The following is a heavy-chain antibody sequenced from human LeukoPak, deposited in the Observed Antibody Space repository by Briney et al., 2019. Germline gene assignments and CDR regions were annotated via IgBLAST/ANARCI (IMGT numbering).Heavy chain of an antibody. CDR2: INHSGST. J-gene: IGHJ3*02. CDR3: ARGSRRSSGWNPRRAFDI. D-gene: IGHD6-19*01. CDR1: GGSFSGYY. V-gene: IGHV4-34*01. Sequence: SETLSLTCAVYGGSFSGYYWSWIRQPPGKGLEWIGEINHSGSTNYNPSLKSRVTISVDTSKNQFSLKLSSVTAADTAVYYCARGSRRSSGWNPRRAFDIWGQGTMVTVSS.